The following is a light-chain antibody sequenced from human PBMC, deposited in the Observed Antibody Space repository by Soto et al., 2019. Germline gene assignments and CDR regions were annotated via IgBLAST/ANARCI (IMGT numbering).Light chain of an antibody. CDR2: SAS. Sequence: DIQMTQSPSSLSASVGDRVTMTCRASQGISNYFVWYQQQPGKVPKLLIYSASTLHSGVPSRFSGSGSGTDFTLTISSLQPEDVGTYYCQRYDDAPLTFGGGTKVEIK. J-gene: IGKJ4*01. V-gene: IGKV1-27*01. CDR1: QGISNY. CDR3: QRYDDAPLT.